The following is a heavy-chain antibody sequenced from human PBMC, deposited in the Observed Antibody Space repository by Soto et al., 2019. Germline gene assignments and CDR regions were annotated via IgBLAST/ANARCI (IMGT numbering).Heavy chain of an antibody. CDR1: GDSVSSDGYY. D-gene: IGHD3-9*01. V-gene: IGHV4-31*02. CDR2: IYYSGST. Sequence: QVQLQESGPGLVKPSQTLSLTCTVSGDSVSSDGYYWSWIRQHPGKGLEWIGDIYYSGSTSYHPSLKSRVTISVDTSENHLSPRLNSVTAADTAVYYCARRHDILTGPDAFDIWGQGTMVTVSS. J-gene: IGHJ3*02. CDR3: ARRHDILTGPDAFDI.